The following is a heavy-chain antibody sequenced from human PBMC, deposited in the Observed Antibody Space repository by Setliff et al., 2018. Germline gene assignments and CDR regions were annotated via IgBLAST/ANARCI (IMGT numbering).Heavy chain of an antibody. CDR1: GGSINSGDYY. CDR2: IYSSGST. V-gene: IGHV4-30-4*08. CDR3: ARESRYYYDNLGTLDY. D-gene: IGHD3-22*01. Sequence: SETLSLTCTVSGGSINSGDYYWSWIRQPPGKGLAWIGYIYSSGSTYYNPSLKSRVSISVDTSKNQFSLKLSSVTAADTAVYYCARESRYYYDNLGTLDYWGQGTLVTVSS. J-gene: IGHJ4*02.